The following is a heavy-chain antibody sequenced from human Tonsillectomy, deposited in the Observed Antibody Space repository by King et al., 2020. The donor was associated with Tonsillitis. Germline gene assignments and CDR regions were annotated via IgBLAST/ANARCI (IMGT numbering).Heavy chain of an antibody. Sequence: VQLVESGAEVKKPGESLTISCKGSGYNFTSYWIGWVRQMPGKGLEWMGIIYPDDSDTRYSPSFQGQVTISADMSIDTAYLQWSSLKASDTAMYYCARLGVSPPGYFQRWGQGTLVTVSS. J-gene: IGHJ1*01. V-gene: IGHV5-51*03. CDR3: ARLGVSPPGYFQR. CDR1: GYNFTSYW. CDR2: IYPDDSDT.